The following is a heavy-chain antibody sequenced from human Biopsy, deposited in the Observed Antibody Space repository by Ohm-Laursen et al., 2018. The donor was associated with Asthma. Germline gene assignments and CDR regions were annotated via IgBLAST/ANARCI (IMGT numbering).Heavy chain of an antibody. CDR2: ISYDGSNK. J-gene: IGHJ4*02. D-gene: IGHD6-19*01. CDR1: GFTFSSYG. CDR3: ARESSVAGSSDFDY. V-gene: IGHV3-30*03. Sequence: SLRLSCAASGFTFSSYGMHWVRQAPGKGLERVVVISYDGSNKYYADSVKGRFTISRDNSKNTLYLQMNSLRAEDTAVYYCARESSVAGSSDFDYWGQGTLVTVSS.